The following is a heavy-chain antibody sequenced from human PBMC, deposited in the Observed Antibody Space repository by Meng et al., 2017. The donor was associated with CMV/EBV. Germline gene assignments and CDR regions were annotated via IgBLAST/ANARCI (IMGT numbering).Heavy chain of an antibody. Sequence: SVKVSCKASGCTFSSYAISWVRQAPGQGLEWMGGIIPIFGTANYAQKFQGRVTITTDESTSTAYMELSSLRSEDTAVYYCASTRASVVPAATSSYYYYYGMDVWGQGTTVTVSS. CDR1: GCTFSSYA. CDR3: ASTRASVVPAATSSYYYYYGMDV. D-gene: IGHD2-2*01. J-gene: IGHJ6*02. V-gene: IGHV1-69*05. CDR2: IIPIFGTA.